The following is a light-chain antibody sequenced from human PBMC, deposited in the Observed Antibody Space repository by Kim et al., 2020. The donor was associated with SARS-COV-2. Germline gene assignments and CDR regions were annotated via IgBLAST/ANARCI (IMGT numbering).Light chain of an antibody. CDR2: NGY. CDR1: QSVSSNY. CDR3: QHYGTSPPLYT. V-gene: IGKV3-20*01. J-gene: IGKJ2*01. Sequence: GERATRSCRVSQSVSSNYLAWYQQKLGQAPRLLIYNGYSRATGIPDRFSGSGSGTDFTLTISRLEPEDCAVYYCQHYGTSPPLYTFGPGTKVDIK.